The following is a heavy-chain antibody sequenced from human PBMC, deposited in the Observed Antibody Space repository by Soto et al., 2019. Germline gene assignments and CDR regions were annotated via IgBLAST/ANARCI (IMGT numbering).Heavy chain of an antibody. V-gene: IGHV1-2*02. CDR1: GYTFTGYF. CDR2: INPNSGVT. CDR3: ARIPRYSFPTSDDLDS. J-gene: IGHJ4*02. Sequence: ASVKVSCKASGYTFTGYFMHWVRQAPGQGFEWMGWINPNSGVTNYARKFQGRVTMTRDTSISTAYMELSRLRSDDTAVYYCARIPRYSFPTSDDLDSWGQGTLVTVSS. D-gene: IGHD5-18*01.